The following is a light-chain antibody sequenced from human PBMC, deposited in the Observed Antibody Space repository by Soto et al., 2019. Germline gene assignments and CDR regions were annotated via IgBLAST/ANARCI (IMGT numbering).Light chain of an antibody. J-gene: IGLJ1*01. Sequence: QSVLTQPRSVSGSPGQSVTISCTGTSSDVGGYNYVSWYQQHPDKAPKVMIYGNSNRPSGVPDRFSGSKSGTSASLAITGLQAEDEADYYCQSYDSSLSAYVFGTGTKVTVL. CDR3: QSYDSSLSAYV. V-gene: IGLV2-11*01. CDR1: SSDVGGYNY. CDR2: GNS.